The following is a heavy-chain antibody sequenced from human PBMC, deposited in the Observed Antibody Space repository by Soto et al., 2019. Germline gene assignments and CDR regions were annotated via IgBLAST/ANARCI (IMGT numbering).Heavy chain of an antibody. CDR1: GFTFSSYA. D-gene: IGHD3-22*01. CDR3: AKGAPTIRPGPPDHYDSSGYYFY. Sequence: PGGSLRLSCAASGFTFSSYAMSWVRQAPGKGLEWVSAISGSGGSTYYADSVKGRFTISRDNSKNTLYLQMNSLRAEDTAVYYCAKGAPTIRPGPPDHYDSSGYYFYWGQGTLVTVSS. J-gene: IGHJ4*02. CDR2: ISGSGGST. V-gene: IGHV3-23*01.